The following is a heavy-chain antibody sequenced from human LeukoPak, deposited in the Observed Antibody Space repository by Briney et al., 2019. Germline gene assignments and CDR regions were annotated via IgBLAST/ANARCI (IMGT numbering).Heavy chain of an antibody. J-gene: IGHJ2*01. CDR3: ARQAVVTATDWYFDL. Sequence: PSETLSLTCTVSGGSISSGDYYWSWIRQPPGKGLEWIGYIYYSGSTYYNPSLKSRVTISVDTSKNQFSLKLSSVTAADTAVYYCARQAVVTATDWYFDLWGRGTLVTVSS. V-gene: IGHV4-30-4*08. CDR2: IYYSGST. CDR1: GGSISSGDYY. D-gene: IGHD2-21*02.